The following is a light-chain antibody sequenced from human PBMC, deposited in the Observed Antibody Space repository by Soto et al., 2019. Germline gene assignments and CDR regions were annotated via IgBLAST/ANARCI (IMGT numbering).Light chain of an antibody. V-gene: IGKV1-5*03. J-gene: IGKJ1*01. CDR1: QSINDW. Sequence: DIQMTQSPSTLSASVGDRVTITLRASQSINDWVAWYQQKPGRAPKFLIYKASNLEGGVASRFSGSGSGTEFTLTISSLLPDDFATYYWQHWHGCSSTFGHGTKLEIK. CDR2: KAS. CDR3: QHWHGCSST.